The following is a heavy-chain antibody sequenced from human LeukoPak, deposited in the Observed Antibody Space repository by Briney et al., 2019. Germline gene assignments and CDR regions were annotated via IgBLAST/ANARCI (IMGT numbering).Heavy chain of an antibody. CDR3: ARHRKYTLWFGDLFYYMDV. Sequence: SETLSLTCTVSGGSISSSSYYWGWIRQPPGKGLEWIGSIYYSGTTYYNPSLKSRVTISVDTSKNQSSLKLSSVTAADTAVYYCARHRKYTLWFGDLFYYMDVWGKGTTVTISS. V-gene: IGHV4-39*01. CDR1: GGSISSSSYY. D-gene: IGHD3-10*01. J-gene: IGHJ6*03. CDR2: IYYSGTT.